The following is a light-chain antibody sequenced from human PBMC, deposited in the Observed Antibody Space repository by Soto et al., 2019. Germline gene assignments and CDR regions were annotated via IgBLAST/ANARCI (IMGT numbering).Light chain of an antibody. CDR3: HSYDVSLRGPA. Sequence: QSVLTQPPSLSGAPGQRVTISCTGSRSNIGAGYDVHWYQHLPGTAPKVLIFDNSNRPSGVPDRFPGSESGTSASLAITGLQAEDEAVYYCHSYDVSLRGPAFGGGTKVTVL. J-gene: IGLJ2*01. CDR2: DNS. V-gene: IGLV1-40*01. CDR1: RSNIGAGYD.